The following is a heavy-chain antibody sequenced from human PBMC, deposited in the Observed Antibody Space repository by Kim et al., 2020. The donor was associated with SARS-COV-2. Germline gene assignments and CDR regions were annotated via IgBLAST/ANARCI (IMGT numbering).Heavy chain of an antibody. V-gene: IGHV3-48*02. CDR1: GFTFSSYS. D-gene: IGHD3-22*01. CDR2: ISSSSSTI. CDR3: ARDNFLGSYYDSSGYYSPFDY. Sequence: GGSLRLSCAASGFTFSSYSMNWVRQAPGKGLEWVSYISSSSSTIYYADSVKGRFTISRDNAKNSLYLQMNSLRDEDTAVYYCARDNFLGSYYDSSGYYSPFDYWGQGTLVTVSS. J-gene: IGHJ4*02.